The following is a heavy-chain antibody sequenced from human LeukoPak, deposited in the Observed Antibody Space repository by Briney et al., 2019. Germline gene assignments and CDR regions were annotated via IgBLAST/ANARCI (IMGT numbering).Heavy chain of an antibody. J-gene: IGHJ1*01. CDR1: GFTFSSYS. D-gene: IGHD3-22*01. CDR3: ARGGYDSSGYRYFQH. V-gene: IGHV3-48*01. CDR2: ISSSSSTI. Sequence: GGSLRLSCAASGFTFSSYSMNWVRQAPGKGLEWVSYISSSSSTIYYADSVKGRFTISRDNAKNSLYLQMNSLRAEDTAVYYCARGGYDSSGYRYFQHWGQGTLVTVSS.